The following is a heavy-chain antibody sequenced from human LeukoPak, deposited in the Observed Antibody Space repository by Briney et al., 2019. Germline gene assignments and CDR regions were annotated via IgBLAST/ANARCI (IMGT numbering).Heavy chain of an antibody. Sequence: GGSLRLSCAASGFTFSSYSMNWVRQAPGKGLEWVSSISSSSSYIYYADSVKGRYTISRDNAKNSLYLQMNSLRAEDTAVYYCARGACLFSSTSCYSFDYWGQGTLVTVSS. CDR1: GFTFSSYS. V-gene: IGHV3-21*01. D-gene: IGHD2-2*01. CDR3: ARGACLFSSTSCYSFDY. J-gene: IGHJ4*02. CDR2: ISSSSSYI.